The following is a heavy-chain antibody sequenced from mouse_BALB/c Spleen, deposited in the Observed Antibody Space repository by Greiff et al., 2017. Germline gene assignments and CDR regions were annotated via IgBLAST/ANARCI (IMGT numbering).Heavy chain of an antibody. CDR3: ARGGGYGYDVDYFDY. J-gene: IGHJ2*01. Sequence: DVQLVESGGGLVKPGGSLKLSCAASGFTFSSYAMSWVRQTPEKRLEWVASISSGGSTYYPDSVKGRFTISRDNARNILYLQMSSLRSEDTAMYYCARGGGYGYDVDYFDYWGQGTTLTVSS. CDR1: GFTFSSYA. D-gene: IGHD2-2*01. V-gene: IGHV5-6-5*01. CDR2: ISSGGST.